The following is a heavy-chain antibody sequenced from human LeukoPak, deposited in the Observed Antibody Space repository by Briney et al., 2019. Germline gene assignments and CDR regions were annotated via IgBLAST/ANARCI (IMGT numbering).Heavy chain of an antibody. CDR2: IYYSGST. Sequence: SETLSLTCTVSGGSISSGGYSWSWIRQHPGKGLEWIGYIYYSGSTYYNPSLKSRVTISVDTSKNQFSLKLSSVTAADTAVYYCARVDRTWQIDYWGQGTLVTVSS. CDR1: GGSISSGGYS. V-gene: IGHV4-31*03. CDR3: ARVDRTWQIDY. D-gene: IGHD1-14*01. J-gene: IGHJ4*02.